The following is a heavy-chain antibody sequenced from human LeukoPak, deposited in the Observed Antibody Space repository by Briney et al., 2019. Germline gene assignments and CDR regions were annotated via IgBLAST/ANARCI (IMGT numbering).Heavy chain of an antibody. Sequence: PGGSLRLSCTASGFTFNDYYMSWIRQAPGKGLEWIGGIYYSGSTYYNPSLKSRVTISVDTSKNQFSLKLSSVTAADTAVYYCARQAVMGATRWFDSWGQGTLVTVSS. CDR3: ARQAVMGATRWFDS. V-gene: IGHV4-59*05. J-gene: IGHJ5*01. CDR1: GFTFNDYY. CDR2: IYYSGST. D-gene: IGHD1-26*01.